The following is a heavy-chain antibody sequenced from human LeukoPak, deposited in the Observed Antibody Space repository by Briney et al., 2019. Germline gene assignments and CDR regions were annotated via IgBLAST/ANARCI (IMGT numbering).Heavy chain of an antibody. CDR2: LNWNGGST. V-gene: IGHV3-20*04. CDR1: GFTFDDYG. CDR3: ARDLVYGDPELAFDI. J-gene: IGHJ3*02. Sequence: GGSLRLSCAASGFTFDDYGMSWVRQAPGKGLEWVSGLNWNGGSTGYADSVKGRFTISRDNARNSLYVQMHSLRAEDTALYYCARDLVYGDPELAFDIWGQGTMVTVSS. D-gene: IGHD4-17*01.